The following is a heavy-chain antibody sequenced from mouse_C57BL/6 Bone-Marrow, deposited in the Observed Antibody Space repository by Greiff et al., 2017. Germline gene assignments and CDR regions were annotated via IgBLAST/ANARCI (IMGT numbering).Heavy chain of an antibody. CDR2: IHPNSGST. J-gene: IGHJ3*01. V-gene: IGHV1-64*01. CDR3: AREGVANWDVVAWFAY. Sequence: VQLQQPGAELVKPGASVKLSCKASGYTFTSYWMHWVKQRPGQGLEWIGMIHPNSGSTNYNEKFKSKATLTVDKSSSTAYMQLSSLTSEDSAVYYWAREGVANWDVVAWFAYWGQGTLVTVSA. CDR1: GYTFTSYW. D-gene: IGHD4-1*01.